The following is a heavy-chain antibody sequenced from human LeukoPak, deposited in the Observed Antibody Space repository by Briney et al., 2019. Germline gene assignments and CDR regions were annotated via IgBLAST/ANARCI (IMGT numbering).Heavy chain of an antibody. D-gene: IGHD2-2*01. CDR2: INPNSGGT. CDR1: GYTFTGYY. Sequence: ASVKVSCKASGYTFTGYYMHWVRQAPGQGLEWMGWINPNSGGTNYAQKFQGRVTMTRDTSISTAYMELSRLRSDDTAVYYCARDLGYCSSPSCYSFDYWGQGTLVTVSS. CDR3: ARDLGYCSSPSCYSFDY. V-gene: IGHV1-2*02. J-gene: IGHJ4*02.